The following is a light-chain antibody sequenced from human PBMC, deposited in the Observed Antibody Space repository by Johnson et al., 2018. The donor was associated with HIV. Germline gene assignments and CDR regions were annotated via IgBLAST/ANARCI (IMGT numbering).Light chain of an antibody. Sequence: QSVLTQPPSVSAAPGQKVTVSCSGSSSNIGNNYVSWYQHLPGTAPKLLIYENNKRPSAIPDRFSDSKSGTSATLGITGLQTGDEADYYCGTWDSSLSAHYIFGTVTKVTVL. CDR2: ENN. J-gene: IGLJ1*01. CDR1: SSNIGNNY. V-gene: IGLV1-51*02. CDR3: GTWDSSLSAHYI.